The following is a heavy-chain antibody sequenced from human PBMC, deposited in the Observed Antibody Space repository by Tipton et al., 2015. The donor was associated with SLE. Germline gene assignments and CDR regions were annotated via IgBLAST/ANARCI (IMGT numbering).Heavy chain of an antibody. J-gene: IGHJ4*02. Sequence: TLSLTCTVSGGSISSYYWSWIRQPTGKGLEWIGYIYYSGSTNYNPSLKSRVTISVDTSKNQFSLKLSSVTAADTAVYYCARTPVDYYDSSGYPLGFDYWGQGTLVTVSS. D-gene: IGHD3-22*01. V-gene: IGHV4-59*01. CDR2: IYYSGST. CDR3: ARTPVDYYDSSGYPLGFDY. CDR1: GGSISSYY.